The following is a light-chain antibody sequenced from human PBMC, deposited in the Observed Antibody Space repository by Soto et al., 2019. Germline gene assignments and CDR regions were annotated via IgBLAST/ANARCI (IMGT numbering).Light chain of an antibody. J-gene: IGLJ3*02. CDR1: SSDVGGYNY. CDR3: GSYTSSTTLV. Sequence: QSALTQPASVSGSPGQSITISCTGTSSDVGGYNYVSWYQQPPGRAPKLIIYEVSNRPSGVSDRFSGSKSGNTASLTISGLQAEDVADYYCGSYTSSTTLVFGGGTKLTVL. CDR2: EVS. V-gene: IGLV2-14*01.